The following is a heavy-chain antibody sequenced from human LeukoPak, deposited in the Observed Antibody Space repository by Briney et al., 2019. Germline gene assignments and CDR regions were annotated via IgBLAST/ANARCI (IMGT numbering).Heavy chain of an antibody. CDR1: GYTFTGHH. J-gene: IGHJ4*02. Sequence: GASVKVSCKASGYTFTGHHSHWVRQAPGQGLEWMGWINPDSGGTRYAQKFQGRVTMTRDTSTSTAYMELSRLGSGDTAVYFCARHTSTYLDQWGQGALVTVSS. D-gene: IGHD2-2*01. CDR2: INPDSGGT. CDR3: ARHTSTYLDQ. V-gene: IGHV1-2*02.